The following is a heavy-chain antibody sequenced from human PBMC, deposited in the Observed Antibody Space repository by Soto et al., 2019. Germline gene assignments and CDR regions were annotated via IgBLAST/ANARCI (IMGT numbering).Heavy chain of an antibody. CDR3: ARDICGGDCYSGRLDAFDI. V-gene: IGHV3-21*01. J-gene: IGHJ3*02. CDR1: GFTFSSYS. Sequence: GGSLRLSCAASGFTFSSYSMNWVRQAPGKGLEWVSSISSSSSYIYYADSVKGRFTISRDNAKNSLYLQMNSLRAEDTAVYYCARDICGGDCYSGRLDAFDIWGQGTMVTVSS. CDR2: ISSSSSYI. D-gene: IGHD2-21*02.